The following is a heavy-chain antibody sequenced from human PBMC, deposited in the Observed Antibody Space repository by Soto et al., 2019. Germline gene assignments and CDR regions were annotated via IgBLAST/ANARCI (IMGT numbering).Heavy chain of an antibody. J-gene: IGHJ4*02. CDR3: AGGVMNTGSYQH. V-gene: IGHV3-48*03. Sequence: EVQLLESGGGLVQPGGSLRLSCAASGFTFSSYAMSWVRQAPGKGLEWVSYISDSGSIVKHADSVKGRFTIFRDNAKNSVYLQMNSLTAADTAVYYCAGGVMNTGSYQHWGQGALVTVSS. CDR2: ISDSGSIV. D-gene: IGHD1-26*01. CDR1: GFTFSSYA.